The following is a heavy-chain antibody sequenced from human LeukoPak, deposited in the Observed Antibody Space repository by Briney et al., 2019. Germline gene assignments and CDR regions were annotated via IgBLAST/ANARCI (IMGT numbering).Heavy chain of an antibody. D-gene: IGHD3-10*01. CDR1: GFTFDDYA. Sequence: GRSLRLSCAASGFTFDDYAMHWVRQAPGKGLEWVSGISWNSGSIGYADSVKGRFTISRDNAKNSLYLQMNSLRAEDTALYYCAKDMGLNMVNRIGQNDAFDIWGQGTMVTVSS. V-gene: IGHV3-9*01. CDR3: AKDMGLNMVNRIGQNDAFDI. CDR2: ISWNSGSI. J-gene: IGHJ3*02.